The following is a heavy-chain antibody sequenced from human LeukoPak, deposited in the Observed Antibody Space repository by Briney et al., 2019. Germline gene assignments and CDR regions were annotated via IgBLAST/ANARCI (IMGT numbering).Heavy chain of an antibody. CDR3: ARDFASSWSDGPDY. CDR1: GYTFTSYA. CDR2: INTNTGNP. V-gene: IGHV7-4-1*02. Sequence: ASVKVSCKASGYTFTSYAMNWVRQAPGQGLEWMGWINTNTGNPTCAQGFTGRFVFSLDTSVSTAYLQISSLKAEDTAVYYCARDFASSWSDGPDYWGQGTLVTVSS. J-gene: IGHJ4*02. D-gene: IGHD6-13*01.